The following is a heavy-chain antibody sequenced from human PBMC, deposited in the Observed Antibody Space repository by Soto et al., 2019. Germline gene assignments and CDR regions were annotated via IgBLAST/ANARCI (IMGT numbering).Heavy chain of an antibody. D-gene: IGHD6-19*01. CDR1: GGSITTYH. Sequence: QVQLQESGPGLVKPSETLSLTCTVSGGSITTYHWTWIRQSPGKGLEWIGYIYYSGSTDYNPSLKSRVTISVDTSKNQLSLKLNSVTAADTAVYYCALSSGWYQNYYYGMDLWGQVTTVTVSS. CDR3: ALSSGWYQNYYYGMDL. V-gene: IGHV4-59*01. CDR2: IYYSGST. J-gene: IGHJ6*02.